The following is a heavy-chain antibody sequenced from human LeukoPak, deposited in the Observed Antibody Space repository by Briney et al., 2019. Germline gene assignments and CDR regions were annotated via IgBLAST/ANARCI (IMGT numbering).Heavy chain of an antibody. CDR2: IYYSGTT. CDR3: ARHAVADSVTVFGVSPDV. D-gene: IGHD3-3*01. Sequence: PSETLSLTCSVSGDSMSSSSYYWGWIRQPPGKGLEWIGSIYYSGTTHYNASLKSRVIISLDRSRTQFSLQVNSVTAADTAVYYCARHAVADSVTVFGVSPDVWGKGTTVTL. J-gene: IGHJ6*03. CDR1: GDSMSSSSYY. V-gene: IGHV4-39*01.